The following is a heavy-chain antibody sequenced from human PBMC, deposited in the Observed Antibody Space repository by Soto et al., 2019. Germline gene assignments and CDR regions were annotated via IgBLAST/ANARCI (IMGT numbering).Heavy chain of an antibody. Sequence: PETLSLTCALSGGSISTSNWGSWVRQPPVKGLEWIGEIYHSGSTNYNPSLKSRVTISVDKSKNQFSLKLSSVTAADTAVYYCARAYGLVKSTTGFDPWGQGTMVTVSS. J-gene: IGHJ5*02. CDR2: IYHSGST. D-gene: IGHD2-8*02. CDR1: GGSISTSNW. CDR3: ARAYGLVKSTTGFDP. V-gene: IGHV4-4*03.